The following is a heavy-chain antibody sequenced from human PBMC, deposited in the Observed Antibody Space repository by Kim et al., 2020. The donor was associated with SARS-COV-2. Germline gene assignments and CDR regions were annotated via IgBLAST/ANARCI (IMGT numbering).Heavy chain of an antibody. D-gene: IGHD3-22*01. J-gene: IGHJ4*02. CDR3: ARLGYYDSSGQTIDY. V-gene: IGHV5-51*01. Sequence: PSFQGQVTISADKSISTAYLQWSSLKASDTAMYYCARLGYYDSSGQTIDYWGQGTLVTVSS.